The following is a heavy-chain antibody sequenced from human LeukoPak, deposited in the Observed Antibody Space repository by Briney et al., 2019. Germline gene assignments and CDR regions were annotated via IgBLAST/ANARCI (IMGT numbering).Heavy chain of an antibody. J-gene: IGHJ4*02. V-gene: IGHV3-21*01. CDR1: GFTFSSYS. CDR2: ISTSSSYI. CDR3: ARDWYHVIDQ. D-gene: IGHD2-2*01. Sequence: GGSLRLSCTASGFTFSSYSMNWVRQAPGKGLEWFSSISTSSSYIYYADSVKGRFTISRDNAKNTLYLQMNSLRAEDTAVYYCARDWYHVIDQWGQGTLVTVSS.